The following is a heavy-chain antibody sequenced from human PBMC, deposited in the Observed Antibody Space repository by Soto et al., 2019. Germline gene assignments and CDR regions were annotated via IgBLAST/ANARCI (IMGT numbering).Heavy chain of an antibody. CDR3: ARGRYGDY. D-gene: IGHD1-1*01. J-gene: IGHJ4*02. CDR1: GYTFTSYG. V-gene: IGHV1-18*01. Sequence: QVHRVQSGAAVKKPGASVQFSCKASGYTFTSYGITWVRQAPGQGLEWMGWISAHNGNTDYAQKLQGRVIVTRDTSTSTAYMELRSLISDDTAVYYCARGRYGDYWGQGDLVTVSS. CDR2: ISAHNGNT.